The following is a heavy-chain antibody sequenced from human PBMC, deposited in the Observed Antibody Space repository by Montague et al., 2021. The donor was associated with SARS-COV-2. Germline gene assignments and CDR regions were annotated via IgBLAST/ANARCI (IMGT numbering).Heavy chain of an antibody. D-gene: IGHD2-2*01. CDR1: GGSFSVYY. Sequence: SETLSLTCAVYGGSFSVYYWSWLRQSPGSGLEWIAEINHSGTANYNPSLKSRVSISVDTSKNQFTLKLTSVTAADTAMYYCAKEREVVRAARTPVAFDLWGQGTMVTVSS. V-gene: IGHV4-34*01. CDR3: AKEREVVRAARTPVAFDL. CDR2: INHSGTA. J-gene: IGHJ3*01.